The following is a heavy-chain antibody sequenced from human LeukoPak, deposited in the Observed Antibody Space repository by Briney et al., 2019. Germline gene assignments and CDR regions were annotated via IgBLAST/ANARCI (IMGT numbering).Heavy chain of an antibody. D-gene: IGHD2/OR15-2a*01. CDR3: ARRKFYDTYLDP. CDR2: AHPVTSII. CDR1: EYDFANYW. J-gene: IGHJ5*02. Sequence: GESLKISCKGPEYDFANYWIGWVRQTPGRGLEWMGIAHPVTSIIHYGPSFQGQVTISFDRSLSTAYLQWTSLKASDSGMYFCARRKFYDTYLDPWGRGTLVTISS. V-gene: IGHV5-51*01.